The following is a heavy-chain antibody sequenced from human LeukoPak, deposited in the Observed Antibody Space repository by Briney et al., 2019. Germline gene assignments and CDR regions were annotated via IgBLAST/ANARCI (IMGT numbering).Heavy chain of an antibody. D-gene: IGHD4-17*01. J-gene: IGHJ4*02. CDR3: ARDPGDYGDYGGLGYYFDY. V-gene: IGHV3-23*01. CDR1: GFTFSSYA. CDR2: ISGSGGST. Sequence: GGSLRLSCAASGFTFSSYAMSWVRQAPGKGVEWVSAISGSGGSTYYADSVKGRFTISRDNSKNSLYLQMNSLRAEDTAVYYCARDPGDYGDYGGLGYYFDYWGQGTLVTVSS.